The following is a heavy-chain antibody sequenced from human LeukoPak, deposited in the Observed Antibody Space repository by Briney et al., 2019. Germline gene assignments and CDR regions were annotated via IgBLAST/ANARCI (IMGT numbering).Heavy chain of an antibody. CDR2: IIPIFGTA. D-gene: IGHD1-26*01. CDR3: ARDGYGGSFLGY. V-gene: IGHV1-69*05. J-gene: IGHJ4*02. Sequence: SVKVSCKASGYSFIAYWMHWVRQAPGQGLEWMGGIIPIFGTANYAQKFQGRVTITTDESTSTAYMELSSLRSEDTAAYYCARDGYGGSFLGYWGQGTLVTVSS. CDR1: GYSFIAYW.